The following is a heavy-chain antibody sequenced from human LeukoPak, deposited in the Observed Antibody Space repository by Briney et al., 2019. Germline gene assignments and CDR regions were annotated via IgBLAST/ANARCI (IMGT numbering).Heavy chain of an antibody. D-gene: IGHD2-15*01. CDR3: VRDFGYCSGGNCYTVLDY. CDR2: IKRDGSEK. CDR1: GFIFSTYY. J-gene: IGHJ4*02. V-gene: IGHV3-7*01. Sequence: GGSLRLSCAASGFIFSTYYMNWVRQAPGKGLEWVANIKRDGSEKDYVDSVKGRFNISRDNAKNSLFLQMNNLRAEDTAVYYCVRDFGYCSGGNCYTVLDYWGQGTLVTVSS.